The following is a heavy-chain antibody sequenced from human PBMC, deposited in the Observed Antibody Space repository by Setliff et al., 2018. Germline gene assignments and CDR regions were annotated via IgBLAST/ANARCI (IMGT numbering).Heavy chain of an antibody. CDR2: IYYSGST. CDR1: GGSISSSSYY. V-gene: IGHV4-39*07. CDR3: ARGRVEMATITPVDY. D-gene: IGHD5-12*01. J-gene: IGHJ4*02. Sequence: SETLSLTCTVSGGSISSSSYYWGWIRQPPGKGLEWIGSIYYSGSTYYNPSLKSRVTISVDTSKYQFSLKLSSVTAADTAVYYCARGRVEMATITPVDYWGQGTLVTVS.